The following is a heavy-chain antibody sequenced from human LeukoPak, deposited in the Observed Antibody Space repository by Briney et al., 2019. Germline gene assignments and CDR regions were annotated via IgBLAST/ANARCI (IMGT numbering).Heavy chain of an antibody. Sequence: GGSLRLSCVASGFIFSSSEMHWVRQAPGKGLEWVSWISTSGDAIHYADSVEGRFTISRDNAKNSLYLQMNNLRAEDTAIYYCARDWVAVGGDYMDVWGKGTTVTISS. CDR1: GFIFSSSE. D-gene: IGHD2-15*01. J-gene: IGHJ6*03. CDR2: ISTSGDAI. V-gene: IGHV3-48*03. CDR3: ARDWVAVGGDYMDV.